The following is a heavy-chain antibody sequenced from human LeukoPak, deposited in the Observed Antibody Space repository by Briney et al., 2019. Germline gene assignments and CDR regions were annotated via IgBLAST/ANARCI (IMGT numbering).Heavy chain of an antibody. CDR2: ISSSSSTI. Sequence: PGGSLRLSCAASGFTFSSYEMNWVRQAPGKGLEWVSYISSSSSTIYYADSVKGRFTISRDNAKNSLYLQMNSLRAEDTAVYYCARDGAKDAFDIWGQGTMVTVSS. J-gene: IGHJ3*02. D-gene: IGHD4/OR15-4a*01. CDR3: ARDGAKDAFDI. V-gene: IGHV3-48*01. CDR1: GFTFSSYE.